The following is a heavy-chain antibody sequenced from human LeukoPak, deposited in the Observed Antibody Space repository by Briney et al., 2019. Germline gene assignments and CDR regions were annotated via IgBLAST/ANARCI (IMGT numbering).Heavy chain of an antibody. CDR1: GGSSSSSS. CDR2: IHNSGST. CDR3: ARRGSDNWGRYDY. V-gene: IGHV4-59*08. J-gene: IGHJ4*02. Sequence: KPSETLSLPCIVSGGSSSSSSWSGIRQPPGKGLEWIGYIHNSGSTNYNPSLKSRVTMSVDTSKNQFSLKLSSVTAADTAVYYCARRGSDNWGRYDYWGRGTLVTVSS. D-gene: IGHD7-27*01.